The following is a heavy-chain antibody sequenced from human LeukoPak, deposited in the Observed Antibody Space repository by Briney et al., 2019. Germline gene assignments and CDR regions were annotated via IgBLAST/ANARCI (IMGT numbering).Heavy chain of an antibody. J-gene: IGHJ2*01. Sequence: GGSLRLSCAASGFTFSNAWMSWVRQAPGKGLEWVANIKQDESEKYYVDSVKGRFTISRDDAKNSLYLQMNSLRAEDTAVYYCARRYFDLWGRGTLVTVSS. CDR2: IKQDESEK. V-gene: IGHV3-7*01. CDR1: GFTFSNAW. CDR3: ARRYFDL.